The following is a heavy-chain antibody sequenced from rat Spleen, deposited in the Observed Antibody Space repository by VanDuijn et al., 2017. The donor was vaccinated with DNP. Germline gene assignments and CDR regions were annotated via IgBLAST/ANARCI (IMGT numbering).Heavy chain of an antibody. Sequence: EVQLQESGPGLVKSSQSLSLTCSVTGHSITSNYWAWIRKFPGNKMEWMGYINYSGATAYNPSLKSRISLTRDTSKNQFFLQLNSVTTEDTATYYCARGLNYGGWSDYFDYWGQGVMVTVSS. J-gene: IGHJ2*01. D-gene: IGHD1-11*01. V-gene: IGHV3-1*01. CDR3: ARGLNYGGWSDYFDY. CDR1: GHSITSNY. CDR2: INYSGAT.